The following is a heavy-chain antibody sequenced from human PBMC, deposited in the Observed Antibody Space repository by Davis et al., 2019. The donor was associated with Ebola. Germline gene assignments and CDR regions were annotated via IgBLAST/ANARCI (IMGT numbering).Heavy chain of an antibody. CDR2: INPNNGDT. CDR3: AGQLTDNWLDP. J-gene: IGHJ5*02. V-gene: IGHV1-2*02. D-gene: IGHD6-13*01. CDR1: GYTFTGYY. Sequence: ASVKVSCKASGYTFTGYYIHWVRQAPGQGLEWMGWINPNNGDTKLAQRFQGRVTMTRDTSINTAYMEVSRLRSDDTALYYCAGQLTDNWLDPWGQGTLVTVSS.